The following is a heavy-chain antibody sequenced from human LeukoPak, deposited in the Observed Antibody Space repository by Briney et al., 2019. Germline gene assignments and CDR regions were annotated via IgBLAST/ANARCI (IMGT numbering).Heavy chain of an antibody. CDR1: RFTFSSYW. J-gene: IGHJ6*02. CDR2: IKQDGSEK. CDR3: ARGKGSYSSSWYPFYYYYYGMDV. D-gene: IGHD6-13*01. V-gene: IGHV3-7*01. Sequence: PGGSLRLSCAASRFTFSSYWMSWVRQAPAKGLEWVANIKQDGSEKYYVDSVKGRFTISRDNAKNSLYLQMNSLRAEDTAVYYCARGKGSYSSSWYPFYYYYYGMDVWGQGTTVTVSS.